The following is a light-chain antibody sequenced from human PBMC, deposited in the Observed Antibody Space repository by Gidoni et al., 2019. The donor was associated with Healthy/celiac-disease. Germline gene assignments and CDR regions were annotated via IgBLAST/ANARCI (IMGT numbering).Light chain of an antibody. CDR1: RSDVGSYNL. J-gene: IGLJ2*01. Sequence: QSALTQPASVSGSPGQSITISCTGTRSDVGSYNLVSWYQQHPGKAPKLMIYEVSKRPSGVSNRFSGSKSGNTASLTISGLQAEDEGDYYCCSYAGSSTLVFGGGTKLTVL. CDR2: EVS. V-gene: IGLV2-23*02. CDR3: CSYAGSSTLV.